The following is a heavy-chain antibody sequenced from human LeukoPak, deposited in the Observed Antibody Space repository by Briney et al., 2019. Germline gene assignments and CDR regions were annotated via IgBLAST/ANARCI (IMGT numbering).Heavy chain of an antibody. Sequence: ASVTVSFKASGYTFTDDYMHWVRQAPGQGVEWMGWINPNDGDTNYAQKFQGGVTITRDTSISTAHMEVSRLRSDDTAVYYCARANFLYCSSSTCLFDYWGQGTLGTVS. CDR1: GYTFTDDY. D-gene: IGHD2-2*01. CDR2: INPNDGDT. V-gene: IGHV1-2*02. J-gene: IGHJ4*02. CDR3: ARANFLYCSSSTCLFDY.